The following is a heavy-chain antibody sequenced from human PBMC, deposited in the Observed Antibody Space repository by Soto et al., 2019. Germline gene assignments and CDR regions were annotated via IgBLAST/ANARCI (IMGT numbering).Heavy chain of an antibody. D-gene: IGHD2-21*02. CDR1: GFTFRNFG. Sequence: QVQLVESGGGVVQPGRSLRLSCAASGFTFRNFGMHWVRQAPGKGLEWVAVISYDGTNKYYADSVKGRFTISRDNSKNTLYLQINSLRAEDTAVYYCAKAVPPFVVVTASDYWGQGTLVTVSS. CDR2: ISYDGTNK. V-gene: IGHV3-30*18. J-gene: IGHJ4*02. CDR3: AKAVPPFVVVTASDY.